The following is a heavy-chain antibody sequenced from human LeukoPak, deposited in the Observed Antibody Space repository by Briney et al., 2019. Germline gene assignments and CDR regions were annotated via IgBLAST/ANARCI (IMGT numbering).Heavy chain of an antibody. CDR3: ATGPPSQYCSSTSCYYNYFDY. V-gene: IGHV1-24*01. Sequence: ASVKVSCKVSGYTLTELSMHWVRQAPGKGREWMGGFDPEDGETIYAQKFQGRVTMTEDTSTDTAYIDLSSLRSEDTAVYYCATGPPSQYCSSTSCYYNYFDYWGQGTRVTVSS. CDR2: FDPEDGET. CDR1: GYTLTELS. J-gene: IGHJ4*02. D-gene: IGHD2-2*01.